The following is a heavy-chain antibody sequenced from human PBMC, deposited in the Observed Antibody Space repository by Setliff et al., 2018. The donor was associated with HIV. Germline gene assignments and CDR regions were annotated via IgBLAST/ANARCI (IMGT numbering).Heavy chain of an antibody. V-gene: IGHV5-51*01. CDR2: IYPGNSDT. CDR1: GYTFSNYC. J-gene: IGHJ4*02. Sequence: GESLKISCKDSGYTFSNYCIAWVRQMPGKGLEWMGIIYPGNSDTTYSPSFQGQVTISADRSISTAYLQWSSLKASDTAMYYCAAVPWGHSSLIIDHWGQGTPVTVSS. D-gene: IGHD3-16*01. CDR3: AAVPWGHSSLIIDH.